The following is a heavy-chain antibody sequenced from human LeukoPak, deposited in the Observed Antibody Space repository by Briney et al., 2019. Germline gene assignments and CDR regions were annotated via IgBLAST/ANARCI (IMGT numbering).Heavy chain of an antibody. J-gene: IGHJ5*02. V-gene: IGHV4-34*09. CDR1: GGSFSGYY. CDR3: ARDGSGTRNWFDP. Sequence: SETLSLTCAVYGGSFSGYYWSWIRQPPGKGLEWIGYIYYSGSTYYNPSLKSRVTISVDTSKNQFSLKLSSVTAADTAVYYCARDGSGTRNWFDPWGQGTLVTVSS. D-gene: IGHD3-10*01. CDR2: IYYSGST.